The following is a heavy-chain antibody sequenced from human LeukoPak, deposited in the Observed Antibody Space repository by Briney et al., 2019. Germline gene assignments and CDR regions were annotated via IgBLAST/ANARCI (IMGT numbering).Heavy chain of an antibody. CDR1: GFTFSSYG. CDR3: AREGARGITGSKYYFDY. D-gene: IGHD1-20*01. J-gene: IGHJ4*02. CDR2: ISGSGGST. V-gene: IGHV3-23*01. Sequence: GGSLRLSCAASGFTFSSYGMGWVRQAPGKGLEWVSAISGSGGSTYYADSVKGRFTISRDNAKNTLYLQMNSLRAEDTAVYYCAREGARGITGSKYYFDYWGQGTLVTVSS.